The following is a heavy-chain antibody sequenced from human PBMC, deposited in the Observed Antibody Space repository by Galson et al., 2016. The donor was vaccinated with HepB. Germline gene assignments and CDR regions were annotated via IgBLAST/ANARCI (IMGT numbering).Heavy chain of an antibody. CDR2: ISYDGDTK. J-gene: IGHJ4*02. CDR1: GFTFSTYG. CDR3: ASDPRQWQRGYNYGFEY. Sequence: SLRLSCADSGFTFSTYGMHWVRQAPGKGLEWVAVISYDGDTKYPADSVKGRFTISRDNSKNTLYLQMHRLRFEDTAVYYCASDPRQWQRGYNYGFEYWGQGTLVSVSS. D-gene: IGHD5-18*01. V-gene: IGHV3-30*03.